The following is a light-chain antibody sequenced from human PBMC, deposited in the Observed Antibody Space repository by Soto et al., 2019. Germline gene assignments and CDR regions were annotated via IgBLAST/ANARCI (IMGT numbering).Light chain of an antibody. J-gene: IGKJ2*01. CDR1: QSVSSSY. CDR3: QQYVSSPHP. V-gene: IGKV3-20*01. CDR2: GAY. Sequence: EIVLTQSPGTLSLSPGERATLSCRASQSVSSSYLAWYQHKPGQAPRLLIYGAYSRATGLPDRFSGSGSGTDFTLTISRLEPEDFAVYYCQQYVSSPHPFGQGTKLEIK.